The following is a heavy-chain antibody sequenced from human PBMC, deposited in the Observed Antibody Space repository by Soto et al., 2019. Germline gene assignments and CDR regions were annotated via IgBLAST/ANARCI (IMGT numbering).Heavy chain of an antibody. J-gene: IGHJ4*02. D-gene: IGHD2-15*01. CDR1: GGTVSSYA. CDR3: ARVVVVAATWYYFDY. CDR2: IIPIFGTA. Sequence: GASVKVSCKASGGTVSSYAISCVRQAPGQGLEWMGGIIPIFGTANYAQKFQGRVTITADKSTSTAYMELSSLRSEDTAVYYCARVVVVAATWYYFDYWGQGTLVTVSS. V-gene: IGHV1-69*06.